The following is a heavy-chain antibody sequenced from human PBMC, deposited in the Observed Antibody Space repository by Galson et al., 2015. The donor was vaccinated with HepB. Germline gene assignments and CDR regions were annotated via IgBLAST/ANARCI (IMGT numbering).Heavy chain of an antibody. D-gene: IGHD2-2*02. J-gene: IGHJ4*02. CDR3: AREFCRSITSCYKSFDY. CDR1: GYTFTGYY. Sequence: SVKVSCKASGYTFTGYYMHWVRQAPGQGLEWMGWINPDSGGTNYAQKFQGRVTMTRDRSTSTAYMELSRLRSDDTAVYYCAREFCRSITSCYKSFDYWGQGALVTVSS. CDR2: INPDSGGT. V-gene: IGHV1-2*02.